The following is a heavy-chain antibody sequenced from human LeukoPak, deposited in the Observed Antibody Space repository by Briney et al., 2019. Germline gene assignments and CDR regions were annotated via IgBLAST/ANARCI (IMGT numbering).Heavy chain of an antibody. Sequence: PSETLSLTCTVSGGSISSYYWSWIRQPPGKGLEWIGYIYYSGSTNYNPSLKSRVTISVDTSKNQFSLKLSSVTAADTAVYYCARGGSSGWSKALDYWGQGTLVTVSS. V-gene: IGHV4-59*08. D-gene: IGHD6-19*01. CDR3: ARGGSSGWSKALDY. J-gene: IGHJ4*02. CDR1: GGSISSYY. CDR2: IYYSGST.